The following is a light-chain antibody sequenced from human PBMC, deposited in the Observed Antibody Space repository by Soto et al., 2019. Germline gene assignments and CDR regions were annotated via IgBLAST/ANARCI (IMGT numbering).Light chain of an antibody. V-gene: IGKV1-16*01. CDR1: QSINNY. CDR3: QQYNTYPLT. Sequence: DIQMTQSPSSLSASVGDRVTITCRASQSINNYLNWYQHKPWEVPKVLIFAASSLQSGVPSRFSGSGSGTEFTLTISSLQPDDFATYFCQQYNTYPLTFGGGTKVDIK. CDR2: AAS. J-gene: IGKJ4*01.